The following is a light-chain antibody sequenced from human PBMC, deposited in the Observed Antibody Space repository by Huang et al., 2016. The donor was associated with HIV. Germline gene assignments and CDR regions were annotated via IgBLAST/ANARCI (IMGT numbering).Light chain of an antibody. CDR2: GAS. CDR1: RNVSSN. J-gene: IGKJ1*01. CDR3: QQYDKWPRT. Sequence: EILTTQSPATLSVSPGQGAALSCRASRNVSSNLAWYQQKPGQSPRLLIYGASTRAPGIPARITGSGSGTEFTLTINSLQSEDFAIYYCQQYDKWPRTFGQGTKVEI. V-gene: IGKV3-15*01.